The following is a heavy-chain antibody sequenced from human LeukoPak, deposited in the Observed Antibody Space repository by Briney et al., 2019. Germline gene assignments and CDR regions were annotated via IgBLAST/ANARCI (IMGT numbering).Heavy chain of an antibody. CDR1: GFTFSGHW. Sequence: GGSLRLSCAASGFTFSGHWMYWVRQTPGKGLVWVSHNGDGSTINYADSVKGRFTISRDNAKNTLYLQMNSLRAEDTAVYYCVRDSSASYWGQGTLVTVSS. D-gene: IGHD6-19*01. J-gene: IGHJ4*02. CDR2: NGDGSTI. V-gene: IGHV3-74*01. CDR3: VRDSSASY.